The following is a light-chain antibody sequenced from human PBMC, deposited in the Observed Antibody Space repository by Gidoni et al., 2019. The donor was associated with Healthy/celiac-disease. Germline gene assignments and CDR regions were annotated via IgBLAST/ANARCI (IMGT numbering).Light chain of an antibody. Sequence: IQMTQSPSSLSASVGDRVTITCRASQSISSYLNWYQQKPGKAHKLLIYAASSLQSGVPSRFSGSGSGTDFTLTISSLQPEDFATYYCQQSYSTPNTFGGGTKVEIK. CDR3: QQSYSTPNT. V-gene: IGKV1-39*01. CDR1: QSISSY. CDR2: AAS. J-gene: IGKJ4*01.